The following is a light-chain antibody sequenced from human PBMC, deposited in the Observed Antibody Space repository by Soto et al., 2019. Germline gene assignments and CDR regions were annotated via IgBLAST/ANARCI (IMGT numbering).Light chain of an antibody. CDR2: DAS. J-gene: IGKJ1*01. V-gene: IGKV1-5*01. Sequence: DIQMTQSPSTLSASVGDRVTITCRASQSISTRLAWYQQKPGKAPKLLIYDASSLESGVPSRFSGSASGTEFTLTISSLPPDDFATYYCQQYNSYSTFGQGTKVEIK. CDR1: QSISTR. CDR3: QQYNSYST.